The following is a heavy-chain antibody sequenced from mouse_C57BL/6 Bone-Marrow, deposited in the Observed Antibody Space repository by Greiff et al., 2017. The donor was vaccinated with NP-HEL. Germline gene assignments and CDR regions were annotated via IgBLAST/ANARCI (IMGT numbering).Heavy chain of an antibody. CDR2: INPNNGGT. Sequence: DVQLQESGPELVKPGASVKMSCKASGYTFTDYNMHWVKQSHGKSLEWIGYINPNNGGTSYNQKFKGKATLTVNKSSSTAYMELRSLTSEDSAVYYCARKEYGNYSYAMDYWGQGTSVTVSS. CDR1: GYTFTDYN. CDR3: ARKEYGNYSYAMDY. V-gene: IGHV1-22*01. J-gene: IGHJ4*01. D-gene: IGHD2-1*01.